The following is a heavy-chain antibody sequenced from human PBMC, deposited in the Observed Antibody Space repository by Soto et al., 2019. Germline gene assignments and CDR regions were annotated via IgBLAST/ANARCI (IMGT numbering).Heavy chain of an antibody. Sequence: GASVKVSCKASGYTFTGYYMHWVRQAPGQGLEWMGWINPNSGGTNYAQKFQGWVTMTRDTSISTAYMELSRLRSDDTAVYYCARSEYYDFWSGYFSGYYYYGMDVWGQGTTVTVS. CDR3: ARSEYYDFWSGYFSGYYYYGMDV. CDR2: INPNSGGT. CDR1: GYTFTGYY. J-gene: IGHJ6*02. D-gene: IGHD3-3*01. V-gene: IGHV1-2*04.